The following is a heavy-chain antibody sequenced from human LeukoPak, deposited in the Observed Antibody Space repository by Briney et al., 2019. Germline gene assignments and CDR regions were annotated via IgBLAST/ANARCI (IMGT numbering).Heavy chain of an antibody. CDR3: ATLNLILVGATVP. V-gene: IGHV3-21*04. J-gene: IGHJ5*02. CDR1: GFTFSSYS. Sequence: GGSLRLSCAASGFTFSSYSMNWVRQAPGKGLEWVSSISSSSSYIYYADSVKGRFTISRDNAKNSLYLQMNSLRSEDTAVYYCATLNLILVGATVPWGQGTLVTVSS. CDR2: ISSSSSYI. D-gene: IGHD1-26*01.